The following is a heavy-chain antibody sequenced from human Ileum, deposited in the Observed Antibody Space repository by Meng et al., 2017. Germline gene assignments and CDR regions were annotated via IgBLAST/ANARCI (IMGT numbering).Heavy chain of an antibody. V-gene: IGHV4-4*02. CDR2: IYHSGLV. Sequence: VRLQEPGPALVNPSGTLSLTCAFSGDSISTTNWWNWVRQPPGEGLEWIGEIYHSGLVNYNLSLKSRVTLSIDKSKNQFSLKLISVTAADTGVYYCAANSGKKMHSWGQGTLVTVAS. CDR1: GDSISTTNW. CDR3: AANSGKKMHS. D-gene: IGHD4-23*01. J-gene: IGHJ4*02.